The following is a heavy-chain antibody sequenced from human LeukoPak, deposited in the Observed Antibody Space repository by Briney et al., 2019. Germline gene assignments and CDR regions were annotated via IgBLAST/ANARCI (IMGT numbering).Heavy chain of an antibody. J-gene: IGHJ4*02. CDR2: ISAYNGNT. V-gene: IGHV1-18*01. Sequence: ASVKVSCKASGYTFTSYGISWVRQAPGQGLEWMGWISAYNGNTNYAQKPQGRVTMTTDTSTSTAYMELRSLRSDDTAVYYCARDLEDYGGSTEGLWGQGTLVTVSS. D-gene: IGHD4-23*01. CDR1: GYTFTSYG. CDR3: ARDLEDYGGSTEGL.